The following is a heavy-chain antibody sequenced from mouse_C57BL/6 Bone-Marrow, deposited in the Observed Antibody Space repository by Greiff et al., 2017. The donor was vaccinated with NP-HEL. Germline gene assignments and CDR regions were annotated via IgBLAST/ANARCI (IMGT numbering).Heavy chain of an antibody. V-gene: IGHV1-80*01. Sequence: QVQLKQSGAELVKPGASVKISCKASGYAFSSYWMNWVKQRPGKGLEWIGQIYPGDGDTNYNGKFTGKATLTADKSSSTAYMQHSGLTSEDSAVYFCARSDDPWFAYWGKGTLVTVSA. CDR2: IYPGDGDT. J-gene: IGHJ3*01. CDR3: ARSDDPWFAY. CDR1: GYAFSSYW.